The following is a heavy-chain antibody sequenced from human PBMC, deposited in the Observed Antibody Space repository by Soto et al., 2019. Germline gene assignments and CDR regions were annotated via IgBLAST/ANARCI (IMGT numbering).Heavy chain of an antibody. J-gene: IGHJ6*02. CDR2: ISAYNGNT. Sequence: QVQLVQSGAEVKKPGASVKVSCKTSGYTFSTYDINWVRQAPGQGLEWMGWISAYNGNTNYAQKFQGRVTMTTDTSTSTVYMELRSLRSDDTAVYYCARPLYSTSSYYYYVMDVWGQGTTVIISS. D-gene: IGHD6-6*01. CDR3: ARPLYSTSSYYYYVMDV. CDR1: GYTFSTYD. V-gene: IGHV1-18*01.